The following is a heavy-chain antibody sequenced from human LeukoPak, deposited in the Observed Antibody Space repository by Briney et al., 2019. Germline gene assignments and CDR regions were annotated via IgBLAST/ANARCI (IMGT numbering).Heavy chain of an antibody. Sequence: ASVKVSCKASGYTFTGYYMHWVRQAPGQGLEWMGWINPNSGGTNYAQKFQGRVTMTRDTSISTAYMELCRLRSDDTAVYYCARDARGYSPGSYWGQGTLVTVSS. D-gene: IGHD5-18*01. CDR1: GYTFTGYY. CDR2: INPNSGGT. CDR3: ARDARGYSPGSY. J-gene: IGHJ4*02. V-gene: IGHV1-2*02.